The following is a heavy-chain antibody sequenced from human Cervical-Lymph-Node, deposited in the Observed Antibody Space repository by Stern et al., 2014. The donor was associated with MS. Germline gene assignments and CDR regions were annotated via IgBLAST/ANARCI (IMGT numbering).Heavy chain of an antibody. CDR3: ARTRLSRPSGLDV. CDR2: IDWDDDK. CDR1: GFSLSTSGMC. V-gene: IGHV2-70*01. J-gene: IGHJ6*02. Sequence: ESGPALVKPTQTLTLTCTFSGFSLSTSGMCVSWIRQPPGKALEWLALIDWDDDKYYSTSLKTRLTISNDTSKNQVVLTMANMDPVYTATYYCARTRLSRPSGLDVWGQGTTVTVSS.